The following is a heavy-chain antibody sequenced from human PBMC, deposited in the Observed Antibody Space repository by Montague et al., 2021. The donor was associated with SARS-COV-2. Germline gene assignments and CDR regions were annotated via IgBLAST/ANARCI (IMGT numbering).Heavy chain of an antibody. CDR1: GFTFDNYA. Sequence: SLRLSCAASGFTFDNYAMHWVRQAPGKGLEWVSGISWNSGSIGYADSVKGRFTISRDNAKNSLYLQMNSLRAEDTALYYCAKDRASLPYSLHCSSTSCYESAGYYYYGMDVWGQGTTVTVSS. V-gene: IGHV3-9*01. CDR3: AKDRASLPYSLHCSSTSCYESAGYYYYGMDV. D-gene: IGHD2-2*01. CDR2: ISWNSGSI. J-gene: IGHJ6*02.